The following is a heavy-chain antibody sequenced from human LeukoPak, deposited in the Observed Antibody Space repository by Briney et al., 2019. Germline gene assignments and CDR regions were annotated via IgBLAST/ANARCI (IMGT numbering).Heavy chain of an antibody. CDR1: GFTFSIYS. CDR2: ISSSSSDI. J-gene: IGHJ4*02. Sequence: GGSLRLSCAASGFTFSIYSINWLRQAPGKGLEWVSYISSSSSDIYYADSVKGRFTISRDNRENSLYLQMNSLRAEDTAVYYCARGGSAYQGFDYWGQGTLVTVSS. CDR3: ARGGSAYQGFDY. D-gene: IGHD2-2*01. V-gene: IGHV3-21*05.